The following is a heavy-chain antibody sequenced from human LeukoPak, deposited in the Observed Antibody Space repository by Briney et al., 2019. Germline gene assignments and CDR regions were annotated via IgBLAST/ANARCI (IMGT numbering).Heavy chain of an antibody. J-gene: IGHJ6*03. Sequence: GGSLRLSCASSEFTFRSYGLSWVRQAPGKGLEWVSGISGSDGNTYYADSVKGRFTISRDNSKNTLYLQMNSLRAEDTAVYYCARVGWEAAAGYYYYYYMDVWGKGTTVTISS. CDR2: ISGSDGNT. V-gene: IGHV3-23*01. CDR3: ARVGWEAAAGYYYYYYMDV. CDR1: EFTFRSYG. D-gene: IGHD6-13*01.